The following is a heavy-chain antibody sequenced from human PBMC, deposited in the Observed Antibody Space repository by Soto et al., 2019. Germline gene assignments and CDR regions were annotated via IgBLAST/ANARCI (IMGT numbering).Heavy chain of an antibody. Sequence: EVQLVESGGGLVQPGGSLRLSCAASGFTFSSYSMNWVRQAPGKGLEWVSYISSSSSTIYYADSVKGRFIISRDNAKNSLYLQMNSLRAEDTAVYYCARGPRRFLEWLGHAFDIWGQGTMVTVSS. D-gene: IGHD3-3*01. V-gene: IGHV3-48*01. CDR3: ARGPRRFLEWLGHAFDI. CDR1: GFTFSSYS. CDR2: ISSSSSTI. J-gene: IGHJ3*02.